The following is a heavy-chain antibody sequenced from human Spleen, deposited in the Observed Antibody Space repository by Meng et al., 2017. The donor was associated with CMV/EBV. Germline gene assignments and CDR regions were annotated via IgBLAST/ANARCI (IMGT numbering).Heavy chain of an antibody. J-gene: IGHJ4*02. V-gene: IGHV3-33*07. CDR2: IWFDGSSK. Sequence: GESLKISCAASEFTFTRYAMYWVRQAPGKGLEWVAFIWFDGSSKYYADSVEGRFIISRDNSKNTLDLQMNSLRAEDTAVYYCARDRLESGYYYIDYWGQGTLVTVSS. CDR3: ARDRLESGYYYIDY. D-gene: IGHD3-3*01. CDR1: EFTFTRYA.